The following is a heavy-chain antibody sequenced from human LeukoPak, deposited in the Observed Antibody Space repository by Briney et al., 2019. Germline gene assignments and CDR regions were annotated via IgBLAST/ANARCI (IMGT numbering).Heavy chain of an antibody. J-gene: IGHJ4*02. CDR2: INHSGST. D-gene: IGHD5-18*01. Sequence: SETLSLTCAVYGGSFSGYYWSWIRQPPGKGLEWIGEINHSGSTNYNPSLKSRVTISLDTSKNRFSLKLSSVTAADTAVYYCAREDTAMASFDYWGQGTLVTVPS. CDR3: AREDTAMASFDY. CDR1: GGSFSGYY. V-gene: IGHV4-34*01.